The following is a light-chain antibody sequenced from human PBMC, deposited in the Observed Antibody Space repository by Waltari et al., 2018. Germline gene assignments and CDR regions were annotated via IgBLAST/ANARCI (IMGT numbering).Light chain of an antibody. Sequence: QSALTQPASVSGSPGQSISISCIGTSSDIRTFFLVSWYLQYPGTSPKLLIYDFSPRPSGVSNRFSGSKSGNTASLTISGLQAEDEAIYYCCSYAGSRTWVFGGGAKLTVL. CDR2: DFS. CDR1: SSDIRTFFL. J-gene: IGLJ3*02. V-gene: IGLV2-23*02. CDR3: CSYAGSRTWV.